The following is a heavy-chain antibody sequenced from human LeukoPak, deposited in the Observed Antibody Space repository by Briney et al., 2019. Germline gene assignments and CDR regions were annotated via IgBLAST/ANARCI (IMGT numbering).Heavy chain of an antibody. CDR2: ISSSSSYI. CDR3: ARIDPTYGMDV. J-gene: IGHJ6*02. Sequence: GGSLRLSCAASGFDVSSHHMVWVRQAPGKGLEWVSSISSSSSYIYYADSVKGRFTISRDNAKNSLYLQMNSLRAEDTAVYYCARIDPTYGMDVWGQGTTVTVSS. V-gene: IGHV3-21*01. CDR1: GFDVSSHH.